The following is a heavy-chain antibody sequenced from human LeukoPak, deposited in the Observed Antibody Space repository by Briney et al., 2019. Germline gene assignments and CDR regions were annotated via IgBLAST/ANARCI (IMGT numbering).Heavy chain of an antibody. D-gene: IGHD5-24*01. CDR2: IYYSGTT. V-gene: IGHV4-59*01. CDR1: GGSISSYY. Sequence: PSETLSLTCTVSGGSISSYYWNWIRQPPGKGLEWIGYIYYSGTTNYNPSLKSRVSMSVDTSKNQFSLKLSSVTAADTAVYYCARGGEMATMDDFDYWGQGTLVTVSS. J-gene: IGHJ4*02. CDR3: ARGGEMATMDDFDY.